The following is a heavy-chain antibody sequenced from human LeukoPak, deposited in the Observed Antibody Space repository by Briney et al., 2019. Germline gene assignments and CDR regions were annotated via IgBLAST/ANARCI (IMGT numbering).Heavy chain of an antibody. Sequence: ASVKVSCKASGYTFTNYDINWVRQATGQGLEWMGWMNPNSGNTGYAQKFLGRVTMTRNTSITTAYMELSSLRSEDTAVYYCARSPHRYYLDSWGQGTLVTVSS. V-gene: IGHV1-8*01. CDR2: MNPNSGNT. J-gene: IGHJ4*02. CDR3: ARSPHRYYLDS. CDR1: GYTFTNYD.